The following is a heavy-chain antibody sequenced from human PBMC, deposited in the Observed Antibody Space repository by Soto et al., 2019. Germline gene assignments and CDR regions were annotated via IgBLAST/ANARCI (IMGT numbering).Heavy chain of an antibody. D-gene: IGHD4-4*01. CDR2: INHSGST. J-gene: IGHJ6*02. CDR3: AAPPRYRNYYGMDV. V-gene: IGHV4-34*01. CDR1: GGSFSGYY. Sequence: SETLSLTCAVYGGSFSGYYWSWIRQPPGKGLEWIGEINHSGSTNYNPSLKSRVTISVDTSKNQFSLKLSSVTAADTAVYYCAAPPRYRNYYGMDVWGQGTTVTVSS.